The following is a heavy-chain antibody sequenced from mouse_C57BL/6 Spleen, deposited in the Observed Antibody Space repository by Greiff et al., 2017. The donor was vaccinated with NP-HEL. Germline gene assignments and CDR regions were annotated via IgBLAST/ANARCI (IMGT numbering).Heavy chain of an antibody. V-gene: IGHV5-6*01. CDR1: GFTFSSYG. J-gene: IGHJ4*01. CDR3: ARHGYDLYYAMDY. D-gene: IGHD2-2*01. Sequence: EVMLVESGGDLVKPGGSLKLSCAASGFTFSSYGMSWVRQTPDKRLEWVATISSGGSYTYYPDSVKGRFTISRDNAKNTLYLQMSSLKSEDTAMYYCARHGYDLYYAMDYWGQGTSVTVSS. CDR2: ISSGGSYT.